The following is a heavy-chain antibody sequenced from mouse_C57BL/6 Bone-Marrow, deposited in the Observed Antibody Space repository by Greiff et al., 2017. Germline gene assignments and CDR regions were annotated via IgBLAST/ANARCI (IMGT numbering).Heavy chain of an antibody. V-gene: IGHV1-64*01. Sequence: QVQLQQSGAELVKPGASVKLSCKASGYTFTSYWMPWVKQRPGQGLEWIGMIHPNSGSTNYNEKFKSKATLTVDKSSSTAYMQLSSLTSEDSAVYYCAIYDGNLAWFAYWGQGTLVTVSA. CDR3: AIYDGNLAWFAY. CDR2: IHPNSGST. D-gene: IGHD2-1*01. J-gene: IGHJ3*01. CDR1: GYTFTSYW.